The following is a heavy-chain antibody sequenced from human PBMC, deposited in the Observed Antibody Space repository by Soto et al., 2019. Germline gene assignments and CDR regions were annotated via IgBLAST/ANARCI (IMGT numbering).Heavy chain of an antibody. Sequence: PGGSLRLSCAASGFTFSRYGMHWVRQAPGKRLEWVALIWNDGIRKVYVDSVKGRFTISRDNSKNTLDLQMNSLRAEDTAVYYCARDDDYEANAFDYWGPGTLVTVSS. CDR2: IWNDGIRK. CDR1: GFTFSRYG. J-gene: IGHJ4*02. CDR3: ARDDDYEANAFDY. D-gene: IGHD3-22*01. V-gene: IGHV3-33*01.